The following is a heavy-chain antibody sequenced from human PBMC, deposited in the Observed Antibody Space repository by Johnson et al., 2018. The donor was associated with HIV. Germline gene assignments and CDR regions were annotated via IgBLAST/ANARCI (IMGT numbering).Heavy chain of an antibody. CDR1: GFTFDDYA. CDR3: VRVGGNGNYFFDPFDM. D-gene: IGHD1-26*01. V-gene: IGHV3-9*01. Sequence: VQLVESGGGLVQPGRSMRLSCAASGFTFDDYAMHWVRQAPGKGLEWVSGISWNGGSIGYADSVKGRFTISRDNAKSSLFLQMNSLRGEDTALYYCVRVGGNGNYFFDPFDMWGQGTMVTVSS. J-gene: IGHJ3*02. CDR2: ISWNGGSI.